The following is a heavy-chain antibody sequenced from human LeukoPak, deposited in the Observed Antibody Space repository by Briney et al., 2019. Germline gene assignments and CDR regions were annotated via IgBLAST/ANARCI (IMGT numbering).Heavy chain of an antibody. J-gene: IGHJ4*02. Sequence: ASVKVSCKASGYTFTSYGISWVRQAPGQGLEWMGWISAYNGNTNYAQKLQGRATMTTDTSTSTAYMELRSLRSDDTAVYYCARDISISMVRGVSPNFDYWGQGTLVTVSS. CDR2: ISAYNGNT. CDR1: GYTFTSYG. V-gene: IGHV1-18*01. CDR3: ARDISISMVRGVSPNFDY. D-gene: IGHD3-10*01.